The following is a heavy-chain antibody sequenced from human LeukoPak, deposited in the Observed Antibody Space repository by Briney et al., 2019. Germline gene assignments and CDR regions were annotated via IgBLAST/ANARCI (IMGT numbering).Heavy chain of an antibody. CDR3: ARDHLYDFWSGPPGEGSFDY. CDR1: GYTFTSYG. J-gene: IGHJ4*02. V-gene: IGHV1-18*01. Sequence: VASVKVSCKASGYTFTSYGISWVRQAPGQGLEWMGWISAYNGNTNYAQKLQGRVTMTTDTSTSTAYMELRSLRSDDTAVYYRARDHLYDFWSGPPGEGSFDYWGQGTLVTVSS. D-gene: IGHD3-3*01. CDR2: ISAYNGNT.